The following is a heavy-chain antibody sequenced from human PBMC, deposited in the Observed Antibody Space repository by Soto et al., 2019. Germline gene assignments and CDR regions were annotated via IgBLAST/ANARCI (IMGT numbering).Heavy chain of an antibody. CDR2: IYHSGTT. Sequence: QVQLQESGPGLVKPSQTLSLTCTVSGGSIRSGGYYWSWIRQPPGKGLEWIGYIYHSGTTYYNPSLRRRVTISVDTSKNQFALKLTSVTAADTAVYNCARVRGNQLLGWFDPWGQGTLVTVSS. V-gene: IGHV4-31*03. J-gene: IGHJ5*02. D-gene: IGHD2-2*01. CDR3: ARVRGNQLLGWFDP. CDR1: GGSIRSGGYY.